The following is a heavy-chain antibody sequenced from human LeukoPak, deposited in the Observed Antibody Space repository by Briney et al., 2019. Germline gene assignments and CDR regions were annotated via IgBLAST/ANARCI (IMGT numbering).Heavy chain of an antibody. CDR3: ARGSPSRY. CDR1: GGSFSGYQ. V-gene: IGHV4-34*01. J-gene: IGHJ4*02. CDR2: INHSGST. Sequence: PSETLSLTCAVYGGSFSGYQWSWIRQPPGKGLEWIGEINHSGSTNYNPSLKSRVTISVDTSKNQFSLKLSSVTAADTAVYYCARGSPSRYWGQGTLVIVSS.